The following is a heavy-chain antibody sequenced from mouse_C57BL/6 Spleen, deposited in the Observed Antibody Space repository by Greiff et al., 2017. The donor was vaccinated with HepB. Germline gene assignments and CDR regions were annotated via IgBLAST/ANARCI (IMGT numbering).Heavy chain of an antibody. CDR3: ARPYYGKKREYYAMDY. CDR1: GYTFTDYA. CDR2: ISNYYGDA. D-gene: IGHD2-10*01. Sequence: QVQLQQSGPELVRPGVSVKISCKGSGYTFTDYAMHWVKQSHAKSLEWIGVISNYYGDASYNQKFKDKATMTVDKYSSTAYMELARLTSEDSAVYYCARPYYGKKREYYAMDYWGQGTSVTVSS. J-gene: IGHJ4*01. V-gene: IGHV1-67*01.